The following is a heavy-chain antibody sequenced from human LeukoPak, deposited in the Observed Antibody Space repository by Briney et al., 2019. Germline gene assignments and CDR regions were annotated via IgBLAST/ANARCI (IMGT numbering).Heavy chain of an antibody. CDR1: GFTFTSSA. J-gene: IGHJ6*02. Sequence: SVKVSCKASGFTFTSSAMQWVRQARGQRLEWIGWIVVGSGNTNYAQKFQERVTITRDTSTSTAYMELSSLRSEDMTVYYCAARRLLWFGELRGMDVWGQGTTVTVSS. D-gene: IGHD3-10*01. CDR2: IVVGSGNT. CDR3: AARRLLWFGELRGMDV. V-gene: IGHV1-58*02.